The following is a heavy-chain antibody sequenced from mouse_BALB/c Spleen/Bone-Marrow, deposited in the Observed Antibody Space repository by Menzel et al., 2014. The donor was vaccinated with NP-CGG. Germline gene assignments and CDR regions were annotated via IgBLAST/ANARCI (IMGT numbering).Heavy chain of an antibody. J-gene: IGHJ3*01. CDR2: IYPSDSYT. Sequence: VQLQQSGAELVRPGASVKLSCKASGYTFTGYWINWVKQRPGQGLEWIGNIYPSDSYTNYNQKFKDKATLTVDKSSSTAYMQLSSPTSEDSAVYYCTRDDGSPFAYWGQGTLVTVSA. CDR1: GYTFTGYW. V-gene: IGHV1-69*02. CDR3: TRDDGSPFAY. D-gene: IGHD2-3*01.